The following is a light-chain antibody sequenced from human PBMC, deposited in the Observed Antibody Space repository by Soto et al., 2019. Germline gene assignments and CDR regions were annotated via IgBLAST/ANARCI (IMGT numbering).Light chain of an antibody. J-gene: IGKJ2*01. Sequence: EIVMTQSPATLSVSPGERATLSCRASQSVSSTLAWYQQKPGQAPRLLIYGASTRATGVPARFSGSGSGTEFTLTISSLQSEDFAVYYCQQYSNWPLSFGQGTKLEIK. CDR2: GAS. CDR1: QSVSST. CDR3: QQYSNWPLS. V-gene: IGKV3-15*01.